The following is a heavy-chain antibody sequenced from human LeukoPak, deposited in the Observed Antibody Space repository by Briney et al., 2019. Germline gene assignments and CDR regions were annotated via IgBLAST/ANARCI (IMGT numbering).Heavy chain of an antibody. CDR2: IYPGDSDT. Sequence: GESLKISCKGSGYRFSTYWIGWVRQMPGKGLEWMGFIYPGDSDTIYSPSFQGRVTISADKSINTAYVQWSSLKASDTAMYYCARAVVVTATHYSWIDPWGQGTLVTVSS. CDR1: GYRFSTYW. CDR3: ARAVVVTATHYSWIDP. V-gene: IGHV5-51*01. J-gene: IGHJ5*02. D-gene: IGHD2-21*02.